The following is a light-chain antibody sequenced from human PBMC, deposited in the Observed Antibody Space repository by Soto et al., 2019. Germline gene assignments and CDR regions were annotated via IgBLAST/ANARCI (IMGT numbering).Light chain of an antibody. CDR2: TAS. CDR3: QHRHSYPLT. V-gene: IGKV1-9*01. CDR1: QGISNY. J-gene: IGKJ4*01. Sequence: DIQLTQSPSFLSASVGDRVTITCRASQGISNYLAWYQQKAGKAPKLLIHTASTLQNGVPSRFSGSGSGTEFTLTISSLQPEDLATYYCQHRHSYPLTFGQGTQGGYQ.